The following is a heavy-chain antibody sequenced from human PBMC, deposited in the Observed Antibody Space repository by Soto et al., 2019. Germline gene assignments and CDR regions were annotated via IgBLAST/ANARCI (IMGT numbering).Heavy chain of an antibody. CDR1: GFTFSSYA. D-gene: IGHD2-21*01. CDR2: ISYDGSNK. J-gene: IGHJ4*02. CDR3: AKDPHLHTYYFDY. V-gene: IGHV3-30-3*01. Sequence: PGGSLRLSCAASGFTFSSYAMHWVRQAPGKGLEWVAVISYDGSNKYYADSVKGRFTTSRDNSKNTLYLQMNSLRAEDTAVYYCAKDPHLHTYYFDYWGQGTLVTVSS.